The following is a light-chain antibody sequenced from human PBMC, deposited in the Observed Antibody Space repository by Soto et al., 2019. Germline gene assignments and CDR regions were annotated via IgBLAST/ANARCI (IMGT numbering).Light chain of an antibody. J-gene: IGLJ1*01. Sequence: QSALTQPASVSGSPGQSITISCTGTSSDVGGYKYVSWYQHHPGKAPKLMIYEVSNRPSGVSNRFSGSKSGNTASLTISGLQAEDEADYYCSSYSGSSTYVFGPGTKVTVL. CDR2: EVS. CDR1: SSDVGGYKY. V-gene: IGLV2-14*01. CDR3: SSYSGSSTYV.